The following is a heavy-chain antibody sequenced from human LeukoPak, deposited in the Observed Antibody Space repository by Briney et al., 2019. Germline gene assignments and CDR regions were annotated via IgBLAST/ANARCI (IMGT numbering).Heavy chain of an antibody. D-gene: IGHD3-10*01. Sequence: GESLKISCEGSGFTFSSYGMHWVRQAPGKGLEWVAFIRYDGSNKYYADSVKGRFTISRDNSKNTLYLQMNSLRAEDTAVYYCAKAVSMVRGKVADYWGQGTLVTVSS. CDR2: IRYDGSNK. CDR3: AKAVSMVRGKVADY. J-gene: IGHJ4*02. CDR1: GFTFSSYG. V-gene: IGHV3-30*02.